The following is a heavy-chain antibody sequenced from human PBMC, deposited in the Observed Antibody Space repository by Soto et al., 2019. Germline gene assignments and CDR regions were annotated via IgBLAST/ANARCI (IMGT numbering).Heavy chain of an antibody. Sequence: QVQLVESGGGVVQPGRSLRLSCAASGFTFSSYAMHWVRQAPGKGLEWVAVISYDGSNKYYADSVKGRFTISRDNSKNTLYLQMNSLRAEDTAVYYCARGSYRYSSSWPGVDWFDPWGQGTLVTVSS. J-gene: IGHJ5*02. V-gene: IGHV3-30-3*01. D-gene: IGHD6-13*01. CDR3: ARGSYRYSSSWPGVDWFDP. CDR1: GFTFSSYA. CDR2: ISYDGSNK.